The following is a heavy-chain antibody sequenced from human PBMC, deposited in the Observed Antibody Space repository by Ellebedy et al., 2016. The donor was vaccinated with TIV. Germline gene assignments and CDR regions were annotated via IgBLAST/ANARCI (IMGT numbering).Heavy chain of an antibody. CDR1: GGSISSGGYY. CDR3: ARDRGYNGDDLDWYFDL. D-gene: IGHD5-12*01. J-gene: IGHJ2*01. CDR2: IYSSGST. Sequence: SETLSLXCAVSGGSISSGGYYWSWIRQPPGKGLEWIGYIYSSGSTNTKPSLKSRVTMSLDTSKNQVSLKLRSVTPADTAVYYCARDRGYNGDDLDWYFDLWGRGTLVTVSS. V-gene: IGHV4-61*08.